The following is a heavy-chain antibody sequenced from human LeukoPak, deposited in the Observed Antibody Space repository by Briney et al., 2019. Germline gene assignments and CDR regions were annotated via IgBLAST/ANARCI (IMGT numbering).Heavy chain of an antibody. V-gene: IGHV3-21*01. CDR2: ISSSSSYI. CDR1: GFTFSSYS. CDR3: ARESRSVVTRYFQH. J-gene: IGHJ1*01. Sequence: GGSLRLSCAASGFTFSSYSMNWVRQAPGKGLEWVSSISSSSSYIYYADSVKGRFTISRDNAKNSPYLQMNSLRAEDTAVYYCARESRSVVTRYFQHWGQGTLVTVSS. D-gene: IGHD4-23*01.